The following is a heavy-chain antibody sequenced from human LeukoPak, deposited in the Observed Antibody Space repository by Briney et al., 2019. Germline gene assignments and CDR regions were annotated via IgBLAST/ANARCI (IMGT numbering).Heavy chain of an antibody. CDR3: ASDHCSGGSCYPDY. V-gene: IGHV4-39*07. CDR1: GGSISSSSYY. CDR2: IYYSGST. Sequence: SETLSLTCTVSGGSISSSSYYWGWIRQPPGKGLEWIGSIYYSGSTYYNPSLRSRVTISVDTSKNQFSLKLSSVTAADTAVYYCASDHCSGGSCYPDYWGQGTLVTVSS. D-gene: IGHD2-15*01. J-gene: IGHJ4*02.